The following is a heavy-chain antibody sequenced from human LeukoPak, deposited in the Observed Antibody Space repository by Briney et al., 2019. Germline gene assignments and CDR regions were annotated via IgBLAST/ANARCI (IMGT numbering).Heavy chain of an antibody. CDR1: GFTFDDYA. CDR2: ISWNSGSI. D-gene: IGHD3-9*01. Sequence: GGSLRLSCAASGFTFDDYAMHWVRQAPGKGLEWVSGISWNSGSIGYADSVKGRFTISRDNAKNSLYLQMNSLRAEDTALYYCAKDPLRYFDWSSNWFDPWGQGTLVTVSS. V-gene: IGHV3-9*01. CDR3: AKDPLRYFDWSSNWFDP. J-gene: IGHJ5*02.